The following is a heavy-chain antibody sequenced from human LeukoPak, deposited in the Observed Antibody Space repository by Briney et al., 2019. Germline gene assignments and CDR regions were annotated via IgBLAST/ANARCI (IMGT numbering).Heavy chain of an antibody. Sequence: ASVKVSCKASGYTFTSYDINWVRQAPGQGLEWMGWISAYNGNTNYAQKLQGRVTMTTDTSTSTAYMELRSLRSDDTAVYYCARGPWGLLAFDIWGQGTMVTVSS. V-gene: IGHV1-18*01. CDR3: ARGPWGLLAFDI. CDR1: GYTFTSYD. J-gene: IGHJ3*02. CDR2: ISAYNGNT. D-gene: IGHD3-16*01.